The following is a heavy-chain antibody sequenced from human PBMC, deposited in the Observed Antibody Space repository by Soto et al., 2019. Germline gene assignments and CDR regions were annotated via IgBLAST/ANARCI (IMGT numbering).Heavy chain of an antibody. J-gene: IGHJ4*02. CDR2: SSGSDGTT. Sequence: GGSLRLSCAVSGFTFSSYAMSWVRQAPGRGLEWISASSGSDGTTWYADSVRGRFTISRDNSRSTVYLQMNSLRVEDTAIYYCARDRNYPRDQFDNWGQGILVTVS. CDR1: GFTFSSYA. D-gene: IGHD1-7*01. V-gene: IGHV3-23*01. CDR3: ARDRNYPRDQFDN.